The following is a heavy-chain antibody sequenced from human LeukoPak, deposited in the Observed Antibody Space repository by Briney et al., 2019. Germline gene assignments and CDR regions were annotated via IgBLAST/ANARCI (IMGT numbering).Heavy chain of an antibody. D-gene: IGHD6-6*01. CDR1: GGSFRGYY. CDR2: INHSGST. J-gene: IGHJ5*02. CDR3: ARRYSTSSYNWFDP. Sequence: SETLSLTCAVYGGSFRGYYWSWIRQPPGKGLEWIGEINHSGSTNYNPSLKSRVTISVDTSKNQFSLKLSSVTAADTAVYYCARRYSTSSYNWFDPWGQGTLVTVSS. V-gene: IGHV4-34*01.